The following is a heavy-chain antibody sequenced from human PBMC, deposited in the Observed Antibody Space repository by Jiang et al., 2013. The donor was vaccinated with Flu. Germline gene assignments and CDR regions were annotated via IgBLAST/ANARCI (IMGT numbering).Heavy chain of an antibody. CDR2: ISAYSGNT. Sequence: SGAEVKKPGASVKVSCKASGYTFTNYYMSWVRQAPGQGLEWMAWISAYSGNTNYAPNLQDRVTVTTDTSTSTAYMELRSLRSDDTAVYYCARDAGATRKGMDVWGQGTTVTV. CDR3: ARDAGATRKGMDV. J-gene: IGHJ6*02. D-gene: IGHD1-26*01. CDR1: GYTFTNYY. V-gene: IGHV1-18*01.